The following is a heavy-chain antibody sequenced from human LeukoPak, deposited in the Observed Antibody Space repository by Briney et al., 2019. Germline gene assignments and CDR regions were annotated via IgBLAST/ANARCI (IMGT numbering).Heavy chain of an antibody. Sequence: ASVKVSCKASGYTFTTYGINWVRQAPGQGLEWMGWISAYNGNTDYAQNLQGRVTLTTDTSASTAYMELRSLRSDDTAVYYCARDLIAARPGWFDPWGQGTLVIVSS. CDR1: GYTFTTYG. CDR3: ARDLIAARPGWFDP. J-gene: IGHJ5*02. V-gene: IGHV1-18*01. CDR2: ISAYNGNT. D-gene: IGHD6-6*01.